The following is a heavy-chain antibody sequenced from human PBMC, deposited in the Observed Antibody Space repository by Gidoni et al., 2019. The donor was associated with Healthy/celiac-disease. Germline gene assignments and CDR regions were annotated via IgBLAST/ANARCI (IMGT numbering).Heavy chain of an antibody. CDR3: ARVEAWLVVDEEVNWFDP. V-gene: IGHV3-53*01. D-gene: IGHD3-22*01. CDR2: IQSGGST. CDR1: GFTVSCNY. J-gene: IGHJ5*02. Sequence: EVQLVESGGGLIQPGGSLRLSCAASGFTVSCNYMSWVRQAPGKGLEWFSVIQSGGSTYYADSVKGRFTISRDNSKNTLYLQMNSLRAEDTAVYYCARVEAWLVVDEEVNWFDPWGQGTLVTVSS.